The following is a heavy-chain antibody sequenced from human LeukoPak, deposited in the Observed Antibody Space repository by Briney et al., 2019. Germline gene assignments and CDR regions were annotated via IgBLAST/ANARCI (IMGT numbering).Heavy chain of an antibody. CDR1: GGSISSSSYY. Sequence: SETLSLTCTVSGGSISSSSYYWGWIRQPPGKGLEWIGSIYYSGSTYYNPSLKSRVTISVDTSENQFSLKLSSVTAADTAVYYGVTLGYCSSTSCYANWFDPWGQGTLVTVAS. CDR3: VTLGYCSSTSCYANWFDP. D-gene: IGHD2-2*01. CDR2: IYYSGST. V-gene: IGHV4-39*01. J-gene: IGHJ5*02.